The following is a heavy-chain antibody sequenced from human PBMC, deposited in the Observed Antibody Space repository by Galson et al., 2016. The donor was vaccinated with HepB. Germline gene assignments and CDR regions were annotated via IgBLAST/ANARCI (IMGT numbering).Heavy chain of an antibody. Sequence: SLRLSCAASGFTFSGYAMNWVRQAPGKGLEWVSVISGGADGTYYADSVKGRFTISRDNSKNTPYLQMNSLRAEDTAVYYCVKSKSMDYFDYWGQGTLVTVSS. CDR1: GFTFSGYA. CDR2: ISGGADGT. J-gene: IGHJ4*02. V-gene: IGHV3-23*01. CDR3: VKSKSMDYFDY. D-gene: IGHD2/OR15-2a*01.